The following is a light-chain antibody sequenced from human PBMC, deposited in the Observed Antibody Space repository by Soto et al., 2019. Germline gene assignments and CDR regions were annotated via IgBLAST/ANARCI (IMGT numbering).Light chain of an antibody. V-gene: IGKV1D-12*01. J-gene: IGKJ4*01. CDR2: SAS. CDR1: QGIRSW. CDR3: QQADTFPAT. Sequence: DIQMTQSPSSVSASVGDRVTITCRASQGIRSWLAWYQQKPGKAPKLLISSASTLQSGVPSRFSGSGSGTDFTLTIGLQPEDFATYYCQQADTFPATFGGGTRVEIK.